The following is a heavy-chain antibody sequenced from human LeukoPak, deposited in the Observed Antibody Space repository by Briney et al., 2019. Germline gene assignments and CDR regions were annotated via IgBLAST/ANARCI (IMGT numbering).Heavy chain of an antibody. V-gene: IGHV3-23*01. CDR2: ISGSGGST. D-gene: IGHD2-2*01. Sequence: GASLRLSCAASGFTFSSYAMSWVRQAPGKGLEWVSAISGSGGSTYYADSVKGRFTISRDNSKNTLYLQMNSLRAEDTAVYYCAAEVPAAITYGMDVWGQGTTVTVSS. J-gene: IGHJ6*02. CDR1: GFTFSSYA. CDR3: AAEVPAAITYGMDV.